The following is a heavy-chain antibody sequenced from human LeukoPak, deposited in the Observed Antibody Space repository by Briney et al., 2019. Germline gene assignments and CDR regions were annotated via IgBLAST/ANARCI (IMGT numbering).Heavy chain of an antibody. V-gene: IGHV1-69*05. J-gene: IGHJ4*02. CDR3: ARDGPDTAMAFDY. Sequence: ASVKVSCKASGGTLSSYAISWVRQAPGQGLEWMGGIIPIFGTANYAQKFQGRVTITTDESTSTAYMELSSLRSEDTAVYYCARDGPDTAMAFDYWGQGTLVTVSS. CDR2: IIPIFGTA. CDR1: GGTLSSYA. D-gene: IGHD5-18*01.